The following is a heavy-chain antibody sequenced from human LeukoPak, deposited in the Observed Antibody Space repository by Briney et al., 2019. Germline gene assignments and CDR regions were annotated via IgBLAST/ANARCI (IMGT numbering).Heavy chain of an antibody. J-gene: IGHJ6*04. Sequence: SETLSLTCTVSGGSISSYYWSWIRQPPGKGLEWIGYIYYSGSTNYNPSLKSRVTISVDTSKNQFSLKLSSATAADTAVYYCARENIVATNGMDVWGKGTTVTVSS. D-gene: IGHD5-12*01. CDR1: GGSISSYY. V-gene: IGHV4-59*01. CDR3: ARENIVATNGMDV. CDR2: IYYSGST.